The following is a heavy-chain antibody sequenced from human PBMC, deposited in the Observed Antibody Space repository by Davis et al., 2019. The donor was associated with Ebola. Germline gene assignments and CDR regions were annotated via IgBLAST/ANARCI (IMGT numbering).Heavy chain of an antibody. CDR2: ISGSGGST. V-gene: IGHV3-23*01. Sequence: GESLKISCAASGFTFSSYAMTWVRQAPGKGLEWVSAISGSGGSTYYADSVKGRFTISRDNSKNTLYLQMNSLRAEDTAVYYCARDSSSSWYGYWGQGTLVTVSA. CDR3: ARDSSSSWYGY. CDR1: GFTFSSYA. D-gene: IGHD6-13*01. J-gene: IGHJ4*02.